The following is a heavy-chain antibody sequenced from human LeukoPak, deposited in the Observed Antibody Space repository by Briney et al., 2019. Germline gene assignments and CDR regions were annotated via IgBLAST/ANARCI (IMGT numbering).Heavy chain of an antibody. V-gene: IGHV3-11*01. CDR3: ARSSRRPSNFFDY. CDR1: GFTFGNYF. J-gene: IGHJ4*02. D-gene: IGHD6-6*01. Sequence: PGGSLRLSCEASGFTFGNYFMSWVRQAPGRGLECISYISRTGDTPRYADSVKGRFTLSRDNAKNSLSLQMDSLRAEDTAVYYCARSSRRPSNFFDYWGPGTVVTVSS. CDR2: ISRTGDTP.